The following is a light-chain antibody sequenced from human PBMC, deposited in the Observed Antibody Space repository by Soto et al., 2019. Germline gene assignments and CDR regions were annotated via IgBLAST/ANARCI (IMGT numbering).Light chain of an antibody. CDR1: QSVSNSY. CDR2: GAS. CDR3: QQYGGSPWT. Sequence: EIVLTQSPGTLSFSPGERATLSCRASQSVSNSYLAWYQQKPGQAPRLLIYGASSRATGIPDRFSGSGSGTDLALAISRLEPEDFAVYHCQQYGGSPWTFGTGTKGAIK. J-gene: IGKJ1*01. V-gene: IGKV3-20*01.